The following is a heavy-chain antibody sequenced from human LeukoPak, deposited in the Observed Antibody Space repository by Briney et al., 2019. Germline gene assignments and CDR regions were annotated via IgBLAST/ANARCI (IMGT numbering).Heavy chain of an antibody. CDR2: IWYEGNNK. Sequence: GGSLRLSCAASGFTFSSYGMHWVRQAPGKGLEWVALIWYEGNNKKYADSVKGRITISRDNSKNTLHLEMNSLRAEDTAVYYCARGWGSSIYASAFDIWGQGTMVTISS. CDR1: GFTFSSYG. D-gene: IGHD2-2*01. V-gene: IGHV3-33*01. CDR3: ARGWGSSIYASAFDI. J-gene: IGHJ3*02.